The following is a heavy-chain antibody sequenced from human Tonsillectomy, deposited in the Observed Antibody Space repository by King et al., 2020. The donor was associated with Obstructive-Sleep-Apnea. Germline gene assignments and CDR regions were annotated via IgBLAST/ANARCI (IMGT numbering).Heavy chain of an antibody. D-gene: IGHD3-22*01. J-gene: IGHJ4*02. Sequence: VQLVESGGDLVQPGGSLRLSCAASGFTVSTNYMSWVRQAPGKGLEWVSLIYRGGSTYYADSVKGRFTISRDNSKNTLYLQMNSLRVEDTAVYYCASGPYYYDSSRGHWGQGTLVTVSS. CDR1: GFTVSTNY. V-gene: IGHV3-66*01. CDR3: ASGPYYYDSSRGH. CDR2: IYRGGST.